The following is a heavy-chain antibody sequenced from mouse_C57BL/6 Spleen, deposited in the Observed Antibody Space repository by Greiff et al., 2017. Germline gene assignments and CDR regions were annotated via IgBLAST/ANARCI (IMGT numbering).Heavy chain of an antibody. CDR3: ARQDWAPLYYFDY. CDR2: ISGGGGNT. V-gene: IGHV5-9*01. J-gene: IGHJ2*01. Sequence: EVKVVESGGGLVKPGGSLKLSCAASGFTFSSYTMSWVRQTPEKRLEWVATISGGGGNTYYPDSVKGRFTISRDNAKNTLYLQMSSLRSEDTALYYCARQDWAPLYYFDYWGQGTTLTVSS. D-gene: IGHD4-1*01. CDR1: GFTFSSYT.